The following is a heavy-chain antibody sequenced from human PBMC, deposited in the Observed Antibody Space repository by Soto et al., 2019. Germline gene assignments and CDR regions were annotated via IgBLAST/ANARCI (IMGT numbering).Heavy chain of an antibody. CDR1: GFTFSSYS. D-gene: IGHD2-2*01. J-gene: IGHJ6*02. V-gene: IGHV3-49*04. Sequence: GGSLRLSCAASGFTFSSYSMNWVRQAPGKGLEWVGVIRSKAYGETTDYAASVRGRFTILRDNTKSIAFRQLNSLQIEDTGVYYCTRYTYTSRYSYFGMDFWGHGTTVTVSS. CDR3: TRYTYTSRYSYFGMDF. CDR2: IRSKAYGETT.